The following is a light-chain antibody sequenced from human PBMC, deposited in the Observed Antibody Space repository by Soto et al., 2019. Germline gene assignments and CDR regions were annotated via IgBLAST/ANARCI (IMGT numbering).Light chain of an antibody. Sequence: EIVMTQSPATLSVSPGERATLYCRASQSVSSNLAWYQQKPGQAPRLLIYSASTRATGIPARFSGSGSGTEFTLTISSLQSEDFAVYYCQQYNNWLPYTFGQGTKLEIK. CDR2: SAS. CDR1: QSVSSN. J-gene: IGKJ2*01. CDR3: QQYNNWLPYT. V-gene: IGKV3-15*01.